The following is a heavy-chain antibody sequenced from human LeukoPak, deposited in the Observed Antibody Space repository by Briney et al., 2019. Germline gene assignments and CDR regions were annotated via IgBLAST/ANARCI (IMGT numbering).Heavy chain of an antibody. J-gene: IGHJ4*02. D-gene: IGHD4-11*01. V-gene: IGHV3-13*01. CDR1: GFTFSSYD. CDR2: IVAGGDT. CDR3: ARVRRTDYHWQDYFDY. Sequence: GGSLRLSCAASGFTFSSYDMHWVRQGTREGLEWVSAIVAGGDTYYPDSVKGRFTISRDNAKNSLYLQMNSLRAGDTAVYYCARVRRTDYHWQDYFDYWGQGTLVTVSS.